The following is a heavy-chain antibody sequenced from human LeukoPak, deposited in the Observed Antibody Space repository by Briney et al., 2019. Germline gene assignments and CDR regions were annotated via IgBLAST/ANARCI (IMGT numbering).Heavy chain of an antibody. J-gene: IGHJ4*02. CDR1: GGSISSYY. CDR3: ARALAQGYYDGSGYLIDY. V-gene: IGHV4-59*01. Sequence: SETLSLTCTVSGGSISSYYWSWIRQPPGKGLEWIGYIYYSGSTNYNPSLKSRVTISVDTSKNQFSLKLSSVTAADTAVYYCARALAQGYYDGSGYLIDYWGQGTLVTVSS. CDR2: IYYSGST. D-gene: IGHD3-22*01.